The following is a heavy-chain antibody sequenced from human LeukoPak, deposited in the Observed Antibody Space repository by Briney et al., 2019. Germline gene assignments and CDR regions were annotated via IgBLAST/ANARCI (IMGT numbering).Heavy chain of an antibody. Sequence: RSGGSLRLSCAASGFTFDDYGMSWVRQAPGKGLEWVSGINWNGGSTGYADSVKGRFTISRDNAKNSLYLQMNSLRAEDTALYYCARDVYSPSSWYNLGVNNFDYWGQGTLVTVSS. V-gene: IGHV3-20*04. J-gene: IGHJ4*02. D-gene: IGHD6-13*01. CDR1: GFTFDDYG. CDR3: ARDVYSPSSWYNLGVNNFDY. CDR2: INWNGGST.